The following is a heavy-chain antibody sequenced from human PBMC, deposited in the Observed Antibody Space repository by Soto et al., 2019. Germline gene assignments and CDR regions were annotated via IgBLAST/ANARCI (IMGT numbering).Heavy chain of an antibody. J-gene: IGHJ4*02. Sequence: SETLSLTCAVSGGSISSGGYSWSWIRQPPGKGLECIGYIYHSGSTYYSPSLKSRVTISVDRSKNQFSLKLSSVTAADTAVYYCARGPPLGYWGQGTLVTSPQ. V-gene: IGHV4-30-2*01. CDR2: IYHSGST. CDR1: GGSISSGGYS. CDR3: ARGPPLGY.